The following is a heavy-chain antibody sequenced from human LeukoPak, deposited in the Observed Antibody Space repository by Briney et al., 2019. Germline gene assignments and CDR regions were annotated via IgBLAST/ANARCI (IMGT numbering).Heavy chain of an antibody. J-gene: IGHJ4*02. D-gene: IGHD3-10*01. CDR1: GFTFSSYS. V-gene: IGHV3-21*05. CDR2: ISSSSSDI. Sequence: GGSLRLSCAASGFTFSSYSMNWVRQAPGKGLEWVSYISSSSSDIHFADSVKGRFTISRDNSKNTLYLQMNSLRAVDTAVYYCANENYYGSGSYPDYWGQGTLVTVSS. CDR3: ANENYYGSGSYPDY.